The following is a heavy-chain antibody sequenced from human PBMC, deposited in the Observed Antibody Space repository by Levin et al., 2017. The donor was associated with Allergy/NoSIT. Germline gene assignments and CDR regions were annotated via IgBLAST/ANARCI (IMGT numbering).Heavy chain of an antibody. V-gene: IGHV3-23*01. Sequence: GESLKISCAASGFTFSSYAMSWVRQAPGKGLEWVSAISGSGGSTYYADSVKGRFTISRDNSKNTLYLQMNSLRAEDTAVYYCAKPPYGDYEGGWFDPWGQGTLVTVSS. CDR3: AKPPYGDYEGGWFDP. J-gene: IGHJ5*02. D-gene: IGHD4-17*01. CDR2: ISGSGGST. CDR1: GFTFSSYA.